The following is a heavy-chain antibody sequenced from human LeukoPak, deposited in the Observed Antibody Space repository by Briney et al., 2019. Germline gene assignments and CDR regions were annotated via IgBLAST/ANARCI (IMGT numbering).Heavy chain of an antibody. CDR3: ARQRGNSVVAGFYFDY. Sequence: SETLSLTCAVYGESFSGFYWSWIRQPPGNGLEWIGEINHSGSTNYNPSLKSRFTISVDTSKNQFSLKLRSVSAADTAVYSCARQRGNSVVAGFYFDYWGEGTLVTVSS. CDR2: INHSGST. CDR1: GESFSGFY. J-gene: IGHJ4*02. V-gene: IGHV4-34*01. D-gene: IGHD4-23*01.